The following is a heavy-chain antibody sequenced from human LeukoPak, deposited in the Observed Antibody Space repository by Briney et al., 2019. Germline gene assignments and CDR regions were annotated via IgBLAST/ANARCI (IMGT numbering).Heavy chain of an antibody. CDR3: AREGVWQQPTYYYYYMDV. D-gene: IGHD6-13*01. J-gene: IGHJ6*03. V-gene: IGHV4-38-2*02. Sequence: PSETLSLTCIVSGYSISSGYYWGWIRQPPGKGLEWIGSIYHSGSTYYNPSLKSRVTISVDTSKNQFSLKLSSVTAADTAVYYCAREGVWQQPTYYYYYMDVWGKGTTVTVSS. CDR2: IYHSGST. CDR1: GYSISSGYY.